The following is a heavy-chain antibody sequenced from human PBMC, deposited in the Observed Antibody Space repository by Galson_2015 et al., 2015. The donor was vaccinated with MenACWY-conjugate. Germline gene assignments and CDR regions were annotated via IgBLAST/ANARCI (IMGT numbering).Heavy chain of an antibody. V-gene: IGHV4-39*01. CDR3: ARHDRTAPARSGAFDI. J-gene: IGHJ3*02. CDR2: IYYSGST. D-gene: IGHD2-2*01. CDR1: GGSLSSSSYY. Sequence: TLSLTCTVSGGSLSSSSYYWDWIRQPPGRGLEWIGTIYYSGSTYYNSSLKSRVTISVDTSKNPVSLNLSSVTAADTAMYYCARHDRTAPARSGAFDIWGRGTMVTVSS.